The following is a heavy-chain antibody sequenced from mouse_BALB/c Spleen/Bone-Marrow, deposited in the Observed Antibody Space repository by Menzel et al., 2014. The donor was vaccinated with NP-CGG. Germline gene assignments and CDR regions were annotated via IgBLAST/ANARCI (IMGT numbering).Heavy chain of an antibody. Sequence: VQLKQSGPELVKPGASVKIPCKASGYTFTDYNMDWVKQSHGKSLEWIGDINPNNGGTIYNQKFKGKATLTVDKSSSTAYMELHSLTSEDTAVYYCARGELGRFAYWGQGTLVTVSA. CDR2: INPNNGGT. CDR3: ARGELGRFAY. V-gene: IGHV1-18*01. D-gene: IGHD4-1*01. J-gene: IGHJ3*01. CDR1: GYTFTDYN.